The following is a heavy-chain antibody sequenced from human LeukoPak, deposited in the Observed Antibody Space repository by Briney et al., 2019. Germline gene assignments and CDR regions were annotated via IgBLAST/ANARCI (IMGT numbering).Heavy chain of an antibody. CDR1: GFTFSSYG. D-gene: IGHD2-15*01. J-gene: IGHJ6*02. CDR3: AKEGGSLPHGMDV. CDR2: ISYDGSNK. V-gene: IGHV3-30*18. Sequence: PGRSLRLSCAASGFTFSSYGMHWVRQAPGKGLEWVAVISYDGSNKYYADSVKGRFTISRDNSKNTLYLQMNSLRAEDTAVYYCAKEGGSLPHGMDVWGQGTTVTVS.